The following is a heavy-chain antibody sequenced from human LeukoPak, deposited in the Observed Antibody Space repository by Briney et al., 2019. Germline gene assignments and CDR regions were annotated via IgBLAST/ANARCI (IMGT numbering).Heavy chain of an antibody. Sequence: SETLSLTCTVSGGSISSYYWSWIRQPPGKGLEWIGYIYYSGSTNYNPSLKSRVTISVDTSKNQFSLKLSSVTAADTAMYYCAREGPGYSFYYFDYWGQGTLVTVSS. CDR1: GGSISSYY. J-gene: IGHJ4*02. CDR2: IYYSGST. D-gene: IGHD5-18*01. V-gene: IGHV4-59*01. CDR3: AREGPGYSFYYFDY.